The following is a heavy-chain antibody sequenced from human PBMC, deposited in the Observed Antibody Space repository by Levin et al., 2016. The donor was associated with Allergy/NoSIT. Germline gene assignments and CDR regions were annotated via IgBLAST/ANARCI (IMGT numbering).Heavy chain of an antibody. CDR2: INPNSGGT. J-gene: IGHJ3*02. Sequence: ASVKVSCKASGYTFTGYYMHWVRQAPGQGLEWMGWINPNSGGTNYAQKFQGRVTMTRDTSISTAYMELSRLRSDDTAVYYCARPYYYDSSGAFDIWGQGTVVTVSS. CDR1: GYTFTGYY. V-gene: IGHV1-2*02. CDR3: ARPYYYDSSGAFDI. D-gene: IGHD3-22*01.